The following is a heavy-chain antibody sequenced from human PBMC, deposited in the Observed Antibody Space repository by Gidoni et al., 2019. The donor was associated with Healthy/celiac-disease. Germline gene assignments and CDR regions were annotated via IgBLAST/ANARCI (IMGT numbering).Heavy chain of an antibody. CDR3: ARGRGVYSGYDLSGAAYDY. D-gene: IGHD5-12*01. V-gene: IGHV4-34*01. CDR2: INHSRST. J-gene: IGHJ4*02. CDR1: VGSFSGYY. Sequence: QVQLQQWGAGLLKPSETLSLTCAVYVGSFSGYYWSWIRQPPGKVLEWIGEINHSRSTNYNPALKSRVTRSVDRSKNQFSRKLSSVTAADTAVYYCARGRGVYSGYDLSGAAYDYWGQGTLVTVSS.